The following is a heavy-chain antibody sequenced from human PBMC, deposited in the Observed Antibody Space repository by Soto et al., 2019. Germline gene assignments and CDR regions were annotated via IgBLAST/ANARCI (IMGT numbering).Heavy chain of an antibody. D-gene: IGHD3-16*01. CDR2: IWYDGSKK. V-gene: IGHV3-33*01. CDR1: GFTFSDYG. CDR3: ARDLRYYYYGMDV. Sequence: GSLRLSCAASGFTFSDYGMHWVRQAPGKGLEWVAVIWYDGSKKYYGDSVKGRFTISRDNSKKTLYLQMNSLRAEDTAVYYCARDLRYYYYGMDVWGQGTTVTVSS. J-gene: IGHJ6*02.